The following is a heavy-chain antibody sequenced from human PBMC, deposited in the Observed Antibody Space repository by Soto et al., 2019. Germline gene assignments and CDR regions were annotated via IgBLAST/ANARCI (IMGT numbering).Heavy chain of an antibody. J-gene: IGHJ6*03. Sequence: ASVKVSCKASGYTFTSYGISWVRQAPGQGLEWMGWISAYNGNTNYAQKLQGRVTMTTDTSTSTAYMELRSLRSDDTAVYYCARPYSSSPHNQGYMDVWGKGTTVTVSS. V-gene: IGHV1-18*01. CDR3: ARPYSSSPHNQGYMDV. CDR1: GYTFTSYG. D-gene: IGHD6-6*01. CDR2: ISAYNGNT.